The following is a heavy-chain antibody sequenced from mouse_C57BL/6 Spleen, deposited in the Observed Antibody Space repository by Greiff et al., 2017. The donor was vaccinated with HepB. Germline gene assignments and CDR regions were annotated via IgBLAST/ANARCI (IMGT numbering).Heavy chain of an antibody. Sequence: EVQLQQSGPVLVKPGASVKMSCKASGYTFTDYYMNWVKQSHGKSLEWIGVINPYNGGTSYNQKFKGKATLTVDKSSSTAYMELNSLTSEDSAVYYCASGRTWFAYWGQGTLVTVSA. CDR2: INPYNGGT. CDR1: GYTFTDYY. CDR3: ASGRTWFAY. V-gene: IGHV1-19*01. J-gene: IGHJ3*01. D-gene: IGHD3-1*01.